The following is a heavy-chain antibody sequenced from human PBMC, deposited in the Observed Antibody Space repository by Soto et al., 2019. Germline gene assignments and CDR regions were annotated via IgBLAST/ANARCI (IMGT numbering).Heavy chain of an antibody. V-gene: IGHV4-39*01. CDR2: IYYSGST. Sequence: PSETLSLTCTVSGGSITNRIYYWGWIRQPPGKGLEWIGTIYYSGSTYYNPSLKSRVTMSVDTSTNQFSLKLTSVTAADTGVYYCARRSSSAWFFDYWGPGTLVTVSS. CDR3: ARRSSSAWFFDY. D-gene: IGHD6-19*01. CDR1: GGSITNRIYY. J-gene: IGHJ4*02.